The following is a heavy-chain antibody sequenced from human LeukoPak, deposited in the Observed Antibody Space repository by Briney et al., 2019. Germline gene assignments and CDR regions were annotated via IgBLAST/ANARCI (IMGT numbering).Heavy chain of an antibody. D-gene: IGHD4-17*01. J-gene: IGHJ4*02. CDR1: GDSVSNNRAD. Sequence: SQTLSLTCAISGDSVSNNRADWDCIRLSRSRGVEWLGRTYYRSKWYNDYALSVKSRITINPDTSKNQFSLQLNSVTPEDTAVYYCARIATVTQDDYWGQGTLVTVSS. CDR2: TYYRSKWYN. CDR3: ARIATVTQDDY. V-gene: IGHV6-1*01.